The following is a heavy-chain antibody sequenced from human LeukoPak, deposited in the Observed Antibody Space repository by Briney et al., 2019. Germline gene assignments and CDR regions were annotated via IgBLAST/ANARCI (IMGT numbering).Heavy chain of an antibody. V-gene: IGHV3-23*01. J-gene: IGHJ4*02. Sequence: AGGSLRLSCVASGITFSNYAMSWVRRAPGKGLEWVSAITSSGDSTSYADSVKGRFTLSRDNSKNTLYLQMNSLRAEDTAVYYCAKDLLGHNSLDFDYWGQGTLVTVSS. CDR2: ITSSGDST. CDR1: GITFSNYA. D-gene: IGHD5-24*01. CDR3: AKDLLGHNSLDFDY.